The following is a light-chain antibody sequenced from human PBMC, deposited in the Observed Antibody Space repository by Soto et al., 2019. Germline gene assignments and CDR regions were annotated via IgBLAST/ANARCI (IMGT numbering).Light chain of an antibody. Sequence: EIVMTQSPATLSVSPGERATLSCRASQSVGSNLAWYQQKPGQAPRLLIYGASTRATGIPARFSVSGSVTEFTLTISSLQSEDFAVYYCQQYNNWPPYTFGQGTKLEIK. J-gene: IGKJ2*01. V-gene: IGKV3-15*01. CDR3: QQYNNWPPYT. CDR1: QSVGSN. CDR2: GAS.